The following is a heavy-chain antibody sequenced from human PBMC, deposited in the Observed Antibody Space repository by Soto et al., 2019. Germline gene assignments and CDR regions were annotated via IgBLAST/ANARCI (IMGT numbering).Heavy chain of an antibody. Sequence: EVQLVESGGGLVQPGGSLRVSCAASGFSFSNYWMHWVRQAPGRGLVWVSQINSDGSRTNYADSVKGRFTVSRDTAKNTLSLQMTSLRAEDTAVYYCARGGAEDCSGGSCYLFDYWGQGILVTVSS. CDR1: GFSFSNYW. J-gene: IGHJ4*02. CDR2: INSDGSRT. D-gene: IGHD2-15*01. CDR3: ARGGAEDCSGGSCYLFDY. V-gene: IGHV3-74*01.